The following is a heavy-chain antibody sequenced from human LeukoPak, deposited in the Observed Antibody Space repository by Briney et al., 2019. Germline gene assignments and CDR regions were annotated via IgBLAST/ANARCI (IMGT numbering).Heavy chain of an antibody. CDR3: AKESTGSTSLDY. V-gene: IGHV1-69*04. D-gene: IGHD1-7*01. J-gene: IGHJ4*02. CDR1: GGTFSSYA. CDR2: IIPILGIA. Sequence: ASVKVSCKASGGTFSSYAISWVRQAPGQGLEWMGRIIPILGIANYAQKFQGRVTITADKSTSTAYMELSSLRAEDTAVYFCAKESTGSTSLDYWGQGTLVTVSS.